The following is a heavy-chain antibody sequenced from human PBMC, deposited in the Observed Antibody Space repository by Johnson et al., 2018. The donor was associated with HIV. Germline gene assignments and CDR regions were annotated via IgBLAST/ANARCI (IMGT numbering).Heavy chain of an antibody. CDR1: GFTVSSNY. D-gene: IGHD3-3*02. J-gene: IGHJ3*01. CDR3: ARGGGRGIFVHRDAFDV. Sequence: VQLVESGGGLVQPGGSLRLSCAASGFTVSSNYMSWVRQAPGKGLEWVSVIYSGASTYYADSVKGRFTISRDNSKNTLYLQMNSLRAEDTAVYYCARGGGRGIFVHRDAFDVWGQGTLVTVSS. CDR2: IYSGAST. V-gene: IGHV3-66*02.